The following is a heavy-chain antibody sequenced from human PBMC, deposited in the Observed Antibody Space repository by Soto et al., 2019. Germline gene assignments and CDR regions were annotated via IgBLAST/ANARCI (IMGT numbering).Heavy chain of an antibody. D-gene: IGHD6-19*01. Sequence: QAGGSLRLSCAASGFTFSSYAMSWVRQAPGKGLEWVSAISGSGGSTYYADSVKGRFTISRDNSKNTLYLQMNSLRAEDTAVYYCAKDKEPPSLLSPARSGWYYDYWGQGTLVTVSS. CDR2: ISGSGGST. CDR1: GFTFSSYA. J-gene: IGHJ4*02. CDR3: AKDKEPPSLLSPARSGWYYDY. V-gene: IGHV3-23*01.